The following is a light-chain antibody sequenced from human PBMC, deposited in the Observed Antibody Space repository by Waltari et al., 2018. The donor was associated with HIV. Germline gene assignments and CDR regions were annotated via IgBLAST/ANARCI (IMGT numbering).Light chain of an antibody. CDR2: ENN. J-gene: IGLJ3*02. Sequence: SVLTQPPSVSGAPGQRVTISCTGSSSNIGAGSDVPWYQLLPGTDPKPVIYENNNRPSGLPDLFSCSKSGPSASLAITGLRAEDEGDYYCQSYDNSLSNSKVFGGGTKLTVL. CDR3: QSYDNSLSNSKV. V-gene: IGLV1-40*01. CDR1: SSNIGAGSD.